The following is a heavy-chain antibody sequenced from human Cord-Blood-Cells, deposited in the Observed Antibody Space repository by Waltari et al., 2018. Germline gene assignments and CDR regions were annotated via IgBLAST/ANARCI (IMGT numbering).Heavy chain of an antibody. D-gene: IGHD6-13*01. Sequence: QVQLVESGGGVVQPGRSLRLSCSASGFTFSSYAMHWVRQAPGRGLEWVAVISYDGSNKYYADSVKGRFTISRDNSKNTLYLQMNSLRAEDTAVYYCARSAGNIAFDIWGQGTMVTVSS. CDR2: ISYDGSNK. J-gene: IGHJ3*02. CDR3: ARSAGNIAFDI. V-gene: IGHV3-30-3*01. CDR1: GFTFSSYA.